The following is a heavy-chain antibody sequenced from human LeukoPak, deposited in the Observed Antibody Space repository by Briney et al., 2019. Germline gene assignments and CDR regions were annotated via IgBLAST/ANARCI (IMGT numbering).Heavy chain of an antibody. CDR1: GFTFSSYS. CDR3: AKEVQGGDYYYGMDV. J-gene: IGHJ6*02. Sequence: GGSLRLSCAASGFTFSSYSMNWVRQAPGKGLEWVSAISGSGGSTYYADSVKGRFTISRDNSKNTLYLQMNSLRAEDTAVYYCAKEVQGGDYYYGMDVWGQGTTVTVSS. D-gene: IGHD1-26*01. V-gene: IGHV3-23*01. CDR2: ISGSGGST.